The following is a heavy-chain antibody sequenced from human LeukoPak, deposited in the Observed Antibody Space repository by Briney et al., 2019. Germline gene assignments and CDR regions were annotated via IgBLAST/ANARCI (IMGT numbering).Heavy chain of an antibody. CDR1: GYTFTNYY. J-gene: IGHJ5*02. Sequence: WASVKVSCKASGYTFTNYYMHWVRQAPGQGLEWMGLINPSGGSTSYAEKFQGRVIMTRDMSTTTDYMELSSLRSEDTAVYYCARDNSIGGRGWWFDPWGQGTLVTVSS. V-gene: IGHV1-46*01. CDR2: INPSGGST. CDR3: ARDNSIGGRGWWFDP. D-gene: IGHD4-23*01.